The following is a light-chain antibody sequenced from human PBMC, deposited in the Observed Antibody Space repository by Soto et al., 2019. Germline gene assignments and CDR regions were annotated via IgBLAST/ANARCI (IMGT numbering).Light chain of an antibody. CDR1: SGISNYA. V-gene: IGLV4-69*01. CDR3: QTWGTGPWV. J-gene: IGLJ3*02. CDR2: LNSDGSH. Sequence: QPVLTQSPSASASLGASVKLTCTLSSGISNYAIAWHQQQPEKGPRYLMKLNSDGSHSKGDGIPDRFSGSSSGAERYLTISSLQSEDEADYYCQTWGTGPWVFGGGTKLTVL.